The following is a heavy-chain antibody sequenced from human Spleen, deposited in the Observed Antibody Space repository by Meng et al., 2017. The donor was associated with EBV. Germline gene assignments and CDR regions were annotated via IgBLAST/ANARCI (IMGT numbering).Heavy chain of an antibody. CDR1: DGSLCSSTYY. CDR3: ARDVGYYFDF. V-gene: IGHV4-39*06. D-gene: IGHD2-15*01. Sequence: RRHPQGSGQGLVNPSETLSLLFKFSDGSLCSSTYYCGWLRQPPGKGLEWIGSIYYSGSTDYTPSLKTRVTISLDTSKNQFSLKLTSVPAADTAVFYCARDVGYYFDFWGQGTLVTVSS. CDR2: IYYSGST. J-gene: IGHJ4*02.